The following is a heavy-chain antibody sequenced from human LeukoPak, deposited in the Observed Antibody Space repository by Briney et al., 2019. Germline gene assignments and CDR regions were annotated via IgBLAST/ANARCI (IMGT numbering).Heavy chain of an antibody. V-gene: IGHV3-23*01. CDR2: ISGSGGST. CDR3: AKEGQEEFDVTHIDY. CDR1: GFTFRNYA. D-gene: IGHD3-9*01. J-gene: IGHJ4*02. Sequence: GGSLRISCAASGFTFRNYAMSWVRQAPGKGLEWVSVISGSGGSTFYADSVKGRFTISRDNSKNTLYLQMNSLRAEDTAVYYCAKEGQEEFDVTHIDYWGQGTLVTVFS.